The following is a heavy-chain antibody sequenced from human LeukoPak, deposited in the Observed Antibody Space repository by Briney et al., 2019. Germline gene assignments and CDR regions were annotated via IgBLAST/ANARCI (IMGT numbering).Heavy chain of an antibody. CDR2: ISYDGSNK. D-gene: IGHD5-12*01. CDR3: AKERWLRFFDY. Sequence: GGSLRLSCAASGITYISYGMHWVRQAPGKGLEWVAVISYDGSNKYYADSVKGRFTISRDNSKNTLYLEMNSLRAEDTAVYYCAKERWLRFFDYWGQGTLVTVSS. J-gene: IGHJ4*02. V-gene: IGHV3-30*18. CDR1: GITYISYG.